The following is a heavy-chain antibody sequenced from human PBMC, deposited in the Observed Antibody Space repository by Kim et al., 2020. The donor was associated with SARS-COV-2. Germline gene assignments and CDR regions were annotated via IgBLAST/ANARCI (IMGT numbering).Heavy chain of an antibody. Sequence: ASVKVSCKASGYTFTSYYMHWVRQAPGQGLEWMGIINPSGGSTSYAQKFQGRVTMTRDTSTSTVYMELSSLRSEDTAVYYCARGGGAPSGWYGSLDYWGQGTLVTVSS. CDR2: INPSGGST. J-gene: IGHJ4*02. D-gene: IGHD6-19*01. CDR1: GYTFTSYY. V-gene: IGHV1-46*01. CDR3: ARGGGAPSGWYGSLDY.